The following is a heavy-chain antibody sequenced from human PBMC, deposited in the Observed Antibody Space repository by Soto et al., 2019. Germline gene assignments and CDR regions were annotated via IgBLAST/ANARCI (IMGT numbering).Heavy chain of an antibody. V-gene: IGHV4-31*03. CDR2: IYYSGLT. J-gene: IGHJ4*01. Sequence: QVQLQESGPGLVEPSQTLSLTCSVSGGSMRSEGYYWSWIRQHPGKGLEWIGYIYYSGLTDYNPSLKGRLTNPVDKSKNEFSLKMRSGTAADTAVYYCAYLRGFTCDPRDLGQGTLVTVSS. CDR3: AYLRGFTCDPRD. D-gene: IGHD3-16*01. CDR1: GGSMRSEGYY.